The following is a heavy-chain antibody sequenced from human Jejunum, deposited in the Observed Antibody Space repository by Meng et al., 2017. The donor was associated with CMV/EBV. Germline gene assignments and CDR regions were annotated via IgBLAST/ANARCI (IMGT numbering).Heavy chain of an antibody. V-gene: IGHV3-74*01. J-gene: IGHJ4*02. CDR2: IDGDGRYT. Sequence: WMHWVRQAPGKGLVWVSRIDGDGRYTNYADSVKGRFTISRDNAKSTLFLEMNSLRVEDTAVYYCARDAAYCDGGGCYSAYYFDYWGQGALVTVSS. CDR3: ARDAAYCDGGGCYSAYYFDY. CDR1: W. D-gene: IGHD2-15*01.